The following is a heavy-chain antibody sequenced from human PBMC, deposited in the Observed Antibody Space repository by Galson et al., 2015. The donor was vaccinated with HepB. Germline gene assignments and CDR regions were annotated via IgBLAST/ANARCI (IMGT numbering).Heavy chain of an antibody. Sequence: TLSLTCTVSGGSISSGDYYWSWIRQHPGKGLEWIGYIDYSGSTYYNPSLKSRVTISVDTSKNQFSLKLSSVTAADTAVYYCARLKQLWPATFDYWGQGTLVTVSS. J-gene: IGHJ4*02. CDR1: GGSISSGDYY. V-gene: IGHV4-31*03. D-gene: IGHD5-18*01. CDR3: ARLKQLWPATFDY. CDR2: IDYSGST.